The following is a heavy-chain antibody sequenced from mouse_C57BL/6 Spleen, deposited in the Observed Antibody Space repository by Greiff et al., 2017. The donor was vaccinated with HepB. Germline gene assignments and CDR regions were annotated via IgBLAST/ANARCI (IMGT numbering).Heavy chain of an antibody. D-gene: IGHD2-4*01. CDR3: ARGSTMITTRYFDV. CDR1: GYSFTGYY. CDR2: INPSTGGT. J-gene: IGHJ1*03. Sequence: EVQLVESGPELVKPGASVKISCKASGYSFTGYYMNWVKQSPEKSLEWIGEINPSTGGTTYNQKFKAKATLTVDKSSSTAYMQLKSLTSEDSAVYYCARGSTMITTRYFDVWGTGTTVTVSS. V-gene: IGHV1-42*01.